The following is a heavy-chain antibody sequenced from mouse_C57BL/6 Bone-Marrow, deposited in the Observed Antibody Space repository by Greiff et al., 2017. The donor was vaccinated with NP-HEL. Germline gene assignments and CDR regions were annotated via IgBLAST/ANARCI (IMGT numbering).Heavy chain of an antibody. Sequence: VQLQQSGAELVRPGTSVKMSCKASGYTFTNYWIGWAKQRPGHGLEWIGDIYPGGGYTNYNEKFKGKATLTADKSSSTAYMQFSSLTSEDSAIYYCARSCLLAWFAYWGQGTLVTVSA. CDR1: GYTFTNYW. V-gene: IGHV1-63*01. D-gene: IGHD6-1*01. CDR2: IYPGGGYT. CDR3: ARSCLLAWFAY. J-gene: IGHJ3*01.